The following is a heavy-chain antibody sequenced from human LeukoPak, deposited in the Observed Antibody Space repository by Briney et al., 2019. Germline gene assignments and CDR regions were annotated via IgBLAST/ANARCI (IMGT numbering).Heavy chain of an antibody. Sequence: GASVKVSCKASGYTFTGYYMHWVRQAPGQGLEWMGWINPNSGCTNYAQKFQGWVTMTRDTSISTAYMELSRLRSDDTAVYYCAREEGGGHYAFDIWGQGTMVTVSS. CDR2: INPNSGCT. J-gene: IGHJ3*02. V-gene: IGHV1-2*04. CDR1: GYTFTGYY. CDR3: AREEGGGHYAFDI. D-gene: IGHD3-16*01.